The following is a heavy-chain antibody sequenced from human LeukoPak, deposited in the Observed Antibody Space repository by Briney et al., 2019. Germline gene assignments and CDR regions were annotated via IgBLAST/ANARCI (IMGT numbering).Heavy chain of an antibody. CDR3: AKDVEYSGYDHFDY. V-gene: IGHV3-74*01. Sequence: GGSLRLSCAASGFSISHFWMYWVRQAPGKGLLWVARISSDGLTAGYADSVKGRFTISRDNAENSLYLQMNSLRAEDTALYYCAKDVEYSGYDHFDYWGQGTLVTVSS. CDR2: ISSDGLTA. CDR1: GFSISHFW. J-gene: IGHJ4*02. D-gene: IGHD5-12*01.